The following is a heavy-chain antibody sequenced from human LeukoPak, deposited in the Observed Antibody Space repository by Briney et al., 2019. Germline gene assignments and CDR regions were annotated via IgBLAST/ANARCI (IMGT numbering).Heavy chain of an antibody. V-gene: IGHV3-23*01. D-gene: IGHD3-22*01. CDR1: GFTFSTFG. J-gene: IGHJ2*01. CDR2: FSSRGAFT. Sequence: GGSLRLSCAASGFTFSTFGMSWVRQAPGRGLGGVSGFSSRGAFTYNSDSVKGRLTISRDNSKNAFYVQMSNVSAEDTAVYYCAKDGYYDSSAYYYVRYFDLWGRGTLVTVSS. CDR3: AKDGYYDSSAYYYVRYFDL.